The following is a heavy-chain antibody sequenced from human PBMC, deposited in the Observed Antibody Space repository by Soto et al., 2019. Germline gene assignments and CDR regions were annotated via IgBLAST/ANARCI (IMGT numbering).Heavy chain of an antibody. Sequence: QVHLVQSGAEVKKPGASVKVSCKGSGYAFTTYGITWVRQAPGQGLEWMGWISAHNGNTNYAQKLQGRVTVTRDTSTSTAYMELRSLRSDATAVYYCARGRYGDYGGHGALVTVSS. CDR2: ISAHNGNT. D-gene: IGHD1-1*01. CDR1: GYAFTTYG. V-gene: IGHV1-18*01. J-gene: IGHJ4*01. CDR3: ARGRYGDY.